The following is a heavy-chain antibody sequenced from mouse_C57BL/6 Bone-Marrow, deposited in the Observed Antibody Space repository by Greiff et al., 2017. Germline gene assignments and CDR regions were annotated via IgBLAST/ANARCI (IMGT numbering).Heavy chain of an antibody. V-gene: IGHV1-15*01. CDR3: TRWVRRGRVVGYYYAMDY. Sequence: QVQLQQSGAELVRPGASVTLSCKASGYTFTDYEMHWVKQTPVHGLEWIGAIDPETGGTAYNQKFKGKAILTADKSSSTAYMELRSLTSEDSAVYYCTRWVRRGRVVGYYYAMDYWGQGTSVTVSS. CDR1: GYTFTDYE. CDR2: IDPETGGT. J-gene: IGHJ4*01. D-gene: IGHD2-14*01.